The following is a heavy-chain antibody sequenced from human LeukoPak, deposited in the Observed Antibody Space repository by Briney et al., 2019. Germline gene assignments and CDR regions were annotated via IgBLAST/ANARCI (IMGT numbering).Heavy chain of an antibody. J-gene: IGHJ4*02. Sequence: SETLSLTCTVSGGSISSYYWSWIRQPAGKGLEWIGRIYTSGSTNYNPSLKSRVTMSVDTSKNQFSLKLSSVTAADTAVYYCARGPYGSGSYSIDYWGQGTLVTVSS. CDR2: IYTSGST. CDR3: ARGPYGSGSYSIDY. CDR1: GGSISSYY. D-gene: IGHD3-10*01. V-gene: IGHV4-4*07.